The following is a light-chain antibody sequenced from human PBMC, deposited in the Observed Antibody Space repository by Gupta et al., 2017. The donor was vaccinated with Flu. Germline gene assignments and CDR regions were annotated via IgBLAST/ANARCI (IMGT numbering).Light chain of an antibody. CDR2: DAS. CDR3: QQRSDWPRYT. J-gene: IGKJ2*01. CDR1: QSVSPS. V-gene: IGKV3-11*01. Sequence: ESIFTQSPATLSLSSGERAVLGCRASQSVSPSIAWYEQKRGQAPSLLMFDASRQAEGVPARFSGSGSGTGFTLTISTLEPEDFAVYYCQQRSDWPRYTFGQGTKLEIK.